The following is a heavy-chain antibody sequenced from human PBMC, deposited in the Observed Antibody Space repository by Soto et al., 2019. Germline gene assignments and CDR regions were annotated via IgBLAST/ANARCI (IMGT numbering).Heavy chain of an antibody. CDR2: MNPNSGNT. J-gene: IGHJ6*02. Sequence: QVQLVQSGAEVKKPGASVKVSCKASGYTFTSYDINWVRQATGQGLEWMGWMNPNSGNTGYAQKLQGRVTMTRNTSISTAYMELSSLRSEDTAVYYCVAVAKRYYYYGMDVWGQGTTVTVSS. CDR1: GYTFTSYD. CDR3: VAVAKRYYYYGMDV. V-gene: IGHV1-8*01.